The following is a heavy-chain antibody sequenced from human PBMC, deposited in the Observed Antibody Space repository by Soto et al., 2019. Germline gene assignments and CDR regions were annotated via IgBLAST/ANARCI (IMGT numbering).Heavy chain of an antibody. J-gene: IGHJ4*02. CDR3: AKEDGLSRGFDY. V-gene: IGHV3-9*01. D-gene: IGHD3-10*01. Sequence: EVQLVESGGGLVQPGRSLRLSCAASGFTFDDYAMHWVRQAPGKGLEWVSGISWNSGSIGYADSVKGRFTISRDNAKNSLYLQMNSLRAEDTALYYCAKEDGLSRGFDYWGQGTLVTVSS. CDR1: GFTFDDYA. CDR2: ISWNSGSI.